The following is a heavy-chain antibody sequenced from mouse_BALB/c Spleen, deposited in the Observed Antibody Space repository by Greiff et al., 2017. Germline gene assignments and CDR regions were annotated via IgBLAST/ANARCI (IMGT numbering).Heavy chain of an antibody. CDR3: ARHSYDGYYALYAMDY. Sequence: EVKLVESGGGLVQPGGSLKLSCAASGFTFSSYTMSWVRQTPEKRLEWVAYISNGGGSTYYPDTVKGRFTISSDNAKNTLYLQISSLKSEDTAMYYCARHSYDGYYALYAMDYWGQGTSVTVSS. V-gene: IGHV5-12-2*01. J-gene: IGHJ4*01. CDR1: GFTFSSYT. CDR2: ISNGGGST. D-gene: IGHD2-3*01.